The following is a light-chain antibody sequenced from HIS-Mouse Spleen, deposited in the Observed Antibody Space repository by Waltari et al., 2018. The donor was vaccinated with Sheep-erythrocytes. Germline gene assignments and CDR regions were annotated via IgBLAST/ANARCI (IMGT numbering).Light chain of an antibody. J-gene: IGKJ4*01. CDR1: QDIRNY. CDR2: DAS. CDR3: QQYDNLLT. Sequence: DIQMTQSPSSLSASVGDRVTITCQASQDIRNYLNLYQQKPGKAPKLLIYDASNLETGVPSRFSGSGSGTDFTFTISSLQPEDIATYYCQQYDNLLTFGGGTK. V-gene: IGKV1-33*01.